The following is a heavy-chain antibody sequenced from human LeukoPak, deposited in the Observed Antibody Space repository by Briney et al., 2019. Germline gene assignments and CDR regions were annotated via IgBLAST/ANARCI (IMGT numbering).Heavy chain of an antibody. V-gene: IGHV3-30*04. CDR2: ISYDGSNK. CDR1: GFTFSSYA. Sequence: QTGGSLRLSCAASGFTFSSYAMHWVRQAPGKGLEWVAVISYDGSNKYYADSVKGRFTISRDNSKNTLYLQMNSLRAEDTAVYYCARDILEWFYRGDAFDIWGQGTMVTVSS. CDR3: ARDILEWFYRGDAFDI. D-gene: IGHD3-3*01. J-gene: IGHJ3*02.